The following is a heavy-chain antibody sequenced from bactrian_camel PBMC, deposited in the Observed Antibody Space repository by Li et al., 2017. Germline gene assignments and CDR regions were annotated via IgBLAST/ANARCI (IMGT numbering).Heavy chain of an antibody. CDR1: GYTSSSYC. D-gene: IGHD2*01. V-gene: IGHV3S55*01. CDR2: INRRGTI. Sequence: VQLVESGGGSVQAGGSLRLSCAASGYTSSSYCMGWFRQAPGKEREGVAVINRRGTIRYADFVTGRFTISRDNAKNTVYLQVNSLKPEDTAMYYCAANFGPYCSGPYLARRANFLGQGTQVTVS. J-gene: IGHJ4*01.